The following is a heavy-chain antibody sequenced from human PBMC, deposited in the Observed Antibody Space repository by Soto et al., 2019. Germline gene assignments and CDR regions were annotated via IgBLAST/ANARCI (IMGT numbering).Heavy chain of an antibody. CDR1: GYTFTSYD. D-gene: IGHD4-17*01. CDR2: MNPNSGNT. V-gene: IGHV1-8*01. J-gene: IGHJ4*02. Sequence: QVQLVQSGAEVKKPGASVKVSCKASGYTFTSYDINWVRQATGQGLEWMGWMNPNSGNTGYAQKFQGRVPMTRTTSLSRAYTELNSLRSEDTAVYYCARSTNEYGDRHWGQGPLVTVPS. CDR3: ARSTNEYGDRH.